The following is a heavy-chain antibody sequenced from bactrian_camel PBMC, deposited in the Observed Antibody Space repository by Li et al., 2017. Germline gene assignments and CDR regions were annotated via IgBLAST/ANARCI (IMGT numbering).Heavy chain of an antibody. J-gene: IGHJ4*01. V-gene: IGHV3S55*01. CDR1: GHTWTTYC. CDR3: AADVRMGCPNFATYEYGL. D-gene: IGHD3*01. Sequence: HVQLVESGGGSVQAGGTLRLSCVASGHTWTTYCMAWFRQSPGKQREGVASIYTSGSTHYADSLKERFTISKDNAKKTLYPQMDSLKPEDTAVYSCAADVRMGCPNFATYEYGLWGQGTQVTVS. CDR2: IYTSGST.